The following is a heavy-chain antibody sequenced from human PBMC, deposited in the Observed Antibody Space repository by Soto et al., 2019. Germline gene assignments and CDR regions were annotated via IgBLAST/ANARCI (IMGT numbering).Heavy chain of an antibody. CDR1: GGSFSGYY. CDR3: SRSPVLPPQYFAL. Sequence: QVQLQQWGAGLLKPSETLSLTCAVSGGSFSGYYWTWIRQPPGKGLEWIGEINHRGSINSNPSLKSRVTLAVDTCKNWFSLKLSSVTAADTAVYYCSRSPVLPPQYFALWGSGALVTVS. J-gene: IGHJ2*01. V-gene: IGHV4-34*01. CDR2: INHRGSI.